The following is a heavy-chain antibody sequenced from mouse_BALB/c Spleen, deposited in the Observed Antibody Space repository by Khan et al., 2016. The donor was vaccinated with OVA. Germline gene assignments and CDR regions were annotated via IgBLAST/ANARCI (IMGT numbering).Heavy chain of an antibody. CDR2: IYPGGGST. CDR3: AKIFYGNAYAMDY. CDR1: GYPFPDYD. Sequence: QVQLKQSGPELVKPGASVKMSCKASGYPFPDYDIRWVKQRPGQGLEWLGEIYPGGGSTYYNEKFKGKATLTADKSSNTAYMQLSSPTSEDSAVYFCAKIFYGNAYAMDYWGQGTAVTVSS. V-gene: IGHV1-77*01. J-gene: IGHJ4*01. D-gene: IGHD2-1*01.